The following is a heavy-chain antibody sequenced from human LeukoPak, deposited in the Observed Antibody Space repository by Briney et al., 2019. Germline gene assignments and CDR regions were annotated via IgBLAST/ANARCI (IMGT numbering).Heavy chain of an antibody. D-gene: IGHD6-6*01. Sequence: PGGSLRLSCAASGFAFSDHYMSWIRQAPGKGLEWVSYISSSGSTIYYADSVKGRFTISRDNAKNSLYLQMNSLRAEDTAVYYCAREIAARPLYYMDVWGKGTTVTVSS. V-gene: IGHV3-11*01. CDR1: GFAFSDHY. CDR3: AREIAARPLYYMDV. CDR2: ISSSGSTI. J-gene: IGHJ6*03.